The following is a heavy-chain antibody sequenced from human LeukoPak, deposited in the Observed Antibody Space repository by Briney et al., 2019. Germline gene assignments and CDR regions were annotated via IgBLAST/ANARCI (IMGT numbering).Heavy chain of an antibody. V-gene: IGHV3-30*02. CDR1: GFTFSSYG. CDR3: AKDSGYSDYYMDV. Sequence: GGSPRLSCAASGFTFSSYGMHWVRQAPGKGLEWVAFIRDDGSDKYYADSVKGRFTISRDNSRNTLYLQMNSLRAEDTAVYYCAKDSGYSDYYMDVWGKGTTFIVSS. D-gene: IGHD5-18*01. CDR2: IRDDGSDK. J-gene: IGHJ6*03.